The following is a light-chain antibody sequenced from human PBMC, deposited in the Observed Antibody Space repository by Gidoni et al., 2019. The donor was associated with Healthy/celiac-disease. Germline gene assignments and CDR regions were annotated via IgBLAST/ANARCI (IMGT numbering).Light chain of an antibody. CDR2: EGS. V-gene: IGLV2-23*03. CDR3: CSYAGSSTFDVV. J-gene: IGLJ2*01. Sequence: QSALTQPASVSGSPGQSTTISCTGTSRDVGSYNLVSWYQQPPGKAPKLMIYEGSKRPSGVSNRFSGSKSGNTASLTISGLQAEDEADYYCCSYAGSSTFDVVFGGGTKLTVL. CDR1: SRDVGSYNL.